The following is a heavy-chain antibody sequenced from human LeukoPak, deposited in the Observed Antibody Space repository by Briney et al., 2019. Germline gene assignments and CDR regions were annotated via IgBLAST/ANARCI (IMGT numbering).Heavy chain of an antibody. J-gene: IGHJ6*02. CDR2: INSDGSSL. D-gene: IGHD4-11*01. Sequence: GGSLRLSCAASGFTFSSYAMSWVRQAPGKGLVWVSRINSDGSSLSYADSVKGRLTISRDNAKNTLYLQMNSLRAEDTAVYYCARDYAYSNYYYGYFYGMDVWGQGTTVTVSS. CDR3: ARDYAYSNYYYGYFYGMDV. CDR1: GFTFSSYA. V-gene: IGHV3-74*01.